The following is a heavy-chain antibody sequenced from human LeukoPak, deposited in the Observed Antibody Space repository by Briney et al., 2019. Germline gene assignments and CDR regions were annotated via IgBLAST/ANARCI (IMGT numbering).Heavy chain of an antibody. Sequence: GGSLRLSCAASEFTFTSYSMNWVRQAPGKGLEWVSYISSSSITIFYADSVKGRFTISRDNAKNSLYLQMSSLRAEDTAVYYCARGAKEGYSYGTRSSYYFDYWGQGTLVTVSS. CDR2: ISSSSITI. D-gene: IGHD5-18*01. CDR1: EFTFTSYS. CDR3: ARGAKEGYSYGTRSSYYFDY. V-gene: IGHV3-48*01. J-gene: IGHJ4*02.